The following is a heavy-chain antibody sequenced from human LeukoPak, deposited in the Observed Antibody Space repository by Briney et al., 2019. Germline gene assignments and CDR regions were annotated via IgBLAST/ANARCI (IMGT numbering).Heavy chain of an antibody. V-gene: IGHV3-30*03. CDR3: ARDPLPTLQEDSM. Sequence: PGGSLRLSCAASGFTFSTYGMHWVRQAPGKGLEWVAVISYDGSTKYYADSVKGRFTISRDNSKNTLYLQMNSLRAEDTAVYYCARDPLPTLQEDSMWGQGTLVTVSS. D-gene: IGHD3-3*02. CDR1: GFTFSTYG. J-gene: IGHJ4*02. CDR2: ISYDGSTK.